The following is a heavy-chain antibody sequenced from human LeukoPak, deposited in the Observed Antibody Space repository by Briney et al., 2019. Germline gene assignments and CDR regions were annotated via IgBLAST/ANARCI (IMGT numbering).Heavy chain of an antibody. CDR2: IYTSGST. CDR1: GGSISSGSYY. V-gene: IGHV4-61*02. Sequence: PSETLSLTCTVSGGSISSGSYYWSWIRQPAGKGLEWIGRIYTSGSTNYNPSLKSRVTISVDTSKNQFSLKLSSVTAADTAVYYCARGESSSWYHFDYWGQGTLVTVSS. J-gene: IGHJ4*02. CDR3: ARGESSSWYHFDY. D-gene: IGHD6-13*01.